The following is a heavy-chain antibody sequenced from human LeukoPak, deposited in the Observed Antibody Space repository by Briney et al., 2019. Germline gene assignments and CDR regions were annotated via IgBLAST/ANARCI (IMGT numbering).Heavy chain of an antibody. D-gene: IGHD4-17*01. CDR1: GGSISSYY. CDR3: ARDEVGHYALAL. Sequence: SETLSLTCTVSGGSISSYYWTWIRQSPGKRLEWIGLINSAGTTVYDPSLKSRVSISIDTSKNQFSLTMRSMTATDTAVYYCARDEVGHYALALWGQGTPVTVSS. CDR2: INSAGTT. V-gene: IGHV4-34*01. J-gene: IGHJ5*02.